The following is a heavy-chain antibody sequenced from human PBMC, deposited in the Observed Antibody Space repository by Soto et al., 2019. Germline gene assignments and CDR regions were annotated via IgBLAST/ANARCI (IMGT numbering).Heavy chain of an antibody. D-gene: IGHD6-13*01. CDR2: IYYSGST. V-gene: IGHV4-59*01. CDR1: GGPISSYY. J-gene: IGHJ6*02. CDR3: ARDPAAAGTNRPLYYGMDV. Sequence: PSETLSLTCTVSGGPISSYYWSWIRQPPGKGLEWIGYIYYSGSTNYNPSLKSRVTISVDTSKNQFSLKLSSVTAADTAVYYCARDPAAAGTNRPLYYGMDVWGQGTTVTVSS.